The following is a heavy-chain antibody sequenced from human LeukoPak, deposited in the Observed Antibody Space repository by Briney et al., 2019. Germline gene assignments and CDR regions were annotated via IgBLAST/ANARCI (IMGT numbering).Heavy chain of an antibody. CDR2: ILYSGST. CDR1: GGSISSTSY. J-gene: IGHJ5*02. CDR3: ARQEVGAGYCSSTSCAEPHWFDP. Sequence: SETLSLTCIVSGGSISSTSYWGWIRQPPGKGLEWIGTILYSGSTFYNPSLKSRVTISVDTSKNQFSLKLNSVTAADTAVYYCARQEVGAGYCSSTSCAEPHWFDPWGQGTLVTVSS. V-gene: IGHV4-39*01. D-gene: IGHD2-2*01.